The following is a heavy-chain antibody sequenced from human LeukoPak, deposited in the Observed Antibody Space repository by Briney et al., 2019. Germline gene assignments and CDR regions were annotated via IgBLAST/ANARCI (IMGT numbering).Heavy chain of an antibody. Sequence: ASVKVSCNGAGYTFTSNSISWVRQAPGQGLEWMGWISAYNGNRNYAQKLQGRVTMTTHTSTSTAYMELRSLRSDDTAVYYCARDHGGSYSGAFDIWGQGTMVTVSS. D-gene: IGHD1-26*01. V-gene: IGHV1-18*04. J-gene: IGHJ3*02. CDR1: GYTFTSNS. CDR2: ISAYNGNR. CDR3: ARDHGGSYSGAFDI.